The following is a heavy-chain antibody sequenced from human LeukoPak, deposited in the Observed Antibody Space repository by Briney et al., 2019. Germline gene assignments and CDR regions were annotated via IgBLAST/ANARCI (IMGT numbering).Heavy chain of an antibody. J-gene: IGHJ4*02. CDR2: INPSGGST. CDR1: GYTFTSYY. D-gene: IGHD1-14*01. V-gene: IGHV1-46*01. CDR3: AVDRGTYAAPRPNDY. Sequence: ASVKVSCKASGYTFTSYYMHWVRQAPGQGLEWMGIINPSGGSTSYAQKFQGRVTMTRDTSTSTVYMELSSLRSEDTAVYYCAVDRGTYAAPRPNDYWGQGTLVTVSS.